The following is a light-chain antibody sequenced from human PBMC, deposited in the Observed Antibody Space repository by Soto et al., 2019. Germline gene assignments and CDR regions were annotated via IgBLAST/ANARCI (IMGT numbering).Light chain of an antibody. CDR3: QHYNSYSEG. J-gene: IGKJ1*01. Sequence: IKMKQSPSTLSGSVGDRVTITCRASQTISSWLAWYQQKPGKAPKLLIYKASTLKSGVPSRFSGSGSGTEFTLTISSLQPDDFATYYCQHYNSYSEGFGQGTMVEI. CDR2: KAS. V-gene: IGKV1-5*03. CDR1: QTISSW.